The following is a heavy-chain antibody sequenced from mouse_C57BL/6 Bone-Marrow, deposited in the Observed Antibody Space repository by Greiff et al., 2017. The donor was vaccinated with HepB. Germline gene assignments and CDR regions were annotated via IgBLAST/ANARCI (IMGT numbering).Heavy chain of an antibody. Sequence: QVQLQQSGAELARPGASVKLSCKASGYTFTSYGISWVKQRTGQGLEWIGEIYPRSGNTNYNGKFKGKATLTADKSSSTAYMQLSSLTSEDSAVYFCARRDYGNYGFAYWGQGTLVTVSA. J-gene: IGHJ3*01. D-gene: IGHD2-1*01. CDR1: GYTFTSYG. CDR2: IYPRSGNT. V-gene: IGHV1-81*01. CDR3: ARRDYGNYGFAY.